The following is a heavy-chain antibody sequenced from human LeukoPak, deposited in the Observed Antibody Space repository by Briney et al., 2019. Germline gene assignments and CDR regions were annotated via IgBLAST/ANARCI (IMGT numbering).Heavy chain of an antibody. Sequence: SVKVSCKASGGTFSRYAISWVRQAPGQGLEWMGGIIPIFGTANYAQKFQGRVTITTDESTSTAYMELRSLRSEDTAVYYCARGCSGGSCYFHYYYYMEVGGKGTTVTVSS. CDR1: GGTFSRYA. CDR3: ARGCSGGSCYFHYYYYMEV. D-gene: IGHD2-15*01. J-gene: IGHJ6*03. CDR2: IIPIFGTA. V-gene: IGHV1-69*05.